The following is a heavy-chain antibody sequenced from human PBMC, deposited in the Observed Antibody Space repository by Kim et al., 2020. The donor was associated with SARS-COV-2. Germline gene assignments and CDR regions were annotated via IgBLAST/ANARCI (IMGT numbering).Heavy chain of an antibody. CDR3: ARVQYQLLFDCFDP. CDR2: IYYSGST. J-gene: IGHJ5*02. Sequence: SETLSLTCTVSGGSISSYYWSWIRHPPGKGLEWIWFIYYSGSTNYNPSLKSRVTISVDTSKNQFSLKLSSVTAADTAVYYCARVQYQLLFDCFDPWGQGTLVTVSS. D-gene: IGHD2-2*01. CDR1: GGSISSYY. V-gene: IGHV4-59*01.